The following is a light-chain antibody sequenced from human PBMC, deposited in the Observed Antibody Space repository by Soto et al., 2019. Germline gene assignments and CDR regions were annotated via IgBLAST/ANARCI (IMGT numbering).Light chain of an antibody. CDR3: QHYYNWPRT. CDR2: DAS. CDR1: QSVTSTY. J-gene: IGKJ1*01. Sequence: EIVLTQSPGTLSSSPGERVTLSCRASQSVTSTYLAWYQQKPGQAPRLLIYDASTRATGIPDRFSGSGSGTDFTLTISRLESEDFAVYYCQHYYNWPRTFGQGTKVDI. V-gene: IGKV3-20*01.